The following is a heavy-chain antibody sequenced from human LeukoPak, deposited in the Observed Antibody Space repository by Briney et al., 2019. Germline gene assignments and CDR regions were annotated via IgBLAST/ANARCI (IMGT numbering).Heavy chain of an antibody. CDR1: GYSFSTYW. V-gene: IGHV5-51*01. CDR3: ARYQMVGATRSPFGH. J-gene: IGHJ4*02. D-gene: IGHD1-26*01. CDR2: IYPGDSDT. Sequence: GESLKISCQGSGYSFSTYWIGWVRHMPGKGLEWMGIIYPGDSDTRYSPSFQGQVTISADKSSSTAYLQWSSLKASDTAMYYCARYQMVGATRSPFGHWGQGALVTVSS.